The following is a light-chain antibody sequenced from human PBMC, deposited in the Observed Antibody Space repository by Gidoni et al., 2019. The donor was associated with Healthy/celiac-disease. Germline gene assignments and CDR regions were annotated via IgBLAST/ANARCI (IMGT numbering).Light chain of an antibody. Sequence: EIVLTQSPGTLSLSPGERATLSCRASQSVSSSYLAWYQQKPGQAPRLLIYDASSRATGIPDRFSGSGSGTDFTRTISRREPEDFAVYYCQQYGSSRTFGQGTKVEIK. J-gene: IGKJ1*01. V-gene: IGKV3-20*01. CDR1: QSVSSSY. CDR2: DAS. CDR3: QQYGSSRT.